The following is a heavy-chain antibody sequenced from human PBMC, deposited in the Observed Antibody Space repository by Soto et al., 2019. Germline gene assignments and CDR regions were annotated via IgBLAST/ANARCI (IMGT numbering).Heavy chain of an antibody. J-gene: IGHJ3*02. Sequence: PSETLSLTCAVSSGSISSSNWWSWVRQPPGKGLEWIGEIYHSGSTNYNPSLKSRVTISVDKSKNQFSLKLSSVTAADTALYYCARAPYGDYLFAFDIWGQGTMVTGSS. CDR3: ARAPYGDYLFAFDI. CDR2: IYHSGST. V-gene: IGHV4-4*02. CDR1: SGSISSSNW. D-gene: IGHD4-17*01.